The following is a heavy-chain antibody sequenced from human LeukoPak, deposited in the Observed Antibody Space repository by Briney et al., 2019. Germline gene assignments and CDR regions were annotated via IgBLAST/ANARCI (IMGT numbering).Heavy chain of an antibody. V-gene: IGHV6-1*01. CDR2: TFYRSKWYN. Sequence: SRTLSLTCAISGDSVSSNSAAWNWIRQSPSRGLEWLGRTFYRSKWYNDYIVSVESRININPGTSKNQFSLQLKSVTPEDTAMYYCAREEESSGWSFDYWGQGILVTVSS. CDR3: AREEESSGWSFDY. J-gene: IGHJ4*02. CDR1: GDSVSSNSAA. D-gene: IGHD6-19*01.